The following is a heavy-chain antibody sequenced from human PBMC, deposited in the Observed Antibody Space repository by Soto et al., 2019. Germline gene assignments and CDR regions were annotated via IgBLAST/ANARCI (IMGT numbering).Heavy chain of an antibody. D-gene: IGHD3-16*02. Sequence: QVQLQESGPGLVKPSQTLSLTCTVSGDSLTNGTYYWTWLRQHPGKGLEWIGYIYHSGRTNSNPALWRRVSMSVDTSENQFSLNLSSVTAAGTAVYFCAREDRPAISLFDYWGQGILVTVSS. CDR3: AREDRPAISLFDY. CDR2: IYHSGRT. J-gene: IGHJ4*02. V-gene: IGHV4-31*03. CDR1: GDSLTNGTYY.